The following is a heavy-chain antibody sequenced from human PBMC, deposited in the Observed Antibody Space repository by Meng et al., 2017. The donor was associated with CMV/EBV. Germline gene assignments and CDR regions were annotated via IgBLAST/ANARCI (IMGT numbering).Heavy chain of an antibody. D-gene: IGHD6-13*01. CDR1: GGSVSSGSYY. Sequence: SETLSLTCTVSGGSVSSGSYYWSWIRQPPGKGLEWIGYIYYSGSTNYNPSLKSRVTISVDTSKNQFSLKLSSVTAADTAVYYCAKGIIAAAGPIDYWGQGTLVTVSS. J-gene: IGHJ4*02. CDR2: IYYSGST. V-gene: IGHV4-61*01. CDR3: AKGIIAAAGPIDY.